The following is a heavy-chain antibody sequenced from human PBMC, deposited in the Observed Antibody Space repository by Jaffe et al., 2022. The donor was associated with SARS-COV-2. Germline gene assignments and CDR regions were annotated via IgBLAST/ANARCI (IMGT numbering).Heavy chain of an antibody. J-gene: IGHJ3*02. V-gene: IGHV4-59*01. Sequence: QVQLQESGPGLVKPSETLSLTCTVSGGSISSYYWSWIRQPPGKGLEWIGYIYYSGSTNYNPSLKSRVTISVDTSKNQFSLKLSSVTAADTAVYYCARGGMTTVTTRGVLDIWGQGTMVTVSS. CDR2: IYYSGST. D-gene: IGHD4-17*01. CDR3: ARGGMTTVTTRGVLDI. CDR1: GGSISSYY.